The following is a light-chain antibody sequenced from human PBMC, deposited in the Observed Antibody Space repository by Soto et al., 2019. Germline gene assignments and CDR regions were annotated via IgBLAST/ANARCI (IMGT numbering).Light chain of an antibody. Sequence: QSALTQPASVSGSPGQSITISCTGTSSDVGGYNYVSWYQQHPGKAPKVMIYEVSNQPSGVSNRFSGSKSGNTASLTISGLQAEDEADYYCSSYTSSNTWVFGGGTKLTVL. CDR1: SSDVGGYNY. CDR3: SSYTSSNTWV. CDR2: EVS. J-gene: IGLJ3*02. V-gene: IGLV2-14*01.